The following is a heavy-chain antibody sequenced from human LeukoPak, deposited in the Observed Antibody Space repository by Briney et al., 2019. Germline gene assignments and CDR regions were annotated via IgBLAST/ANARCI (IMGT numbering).Heavy chain of an antibody. Sequence: PEGSLRLSCAASGFTFDDYGMSWVRQAPGKGLEWVSGINWNGDSTGYADSVKGRFTISRDNAKNSLYLQMDSLRAEDTALYYCARERHHDTSGYPFWGQGTLVTVSS. D-gene: IGHD3-22*01. CDR2: INWNGDST. CDR1: GFTFDDYG. CDR3: ARERHHDTSGYPF. V-gene: IGHV3-20*04. J-gene: IGHJ4*02.